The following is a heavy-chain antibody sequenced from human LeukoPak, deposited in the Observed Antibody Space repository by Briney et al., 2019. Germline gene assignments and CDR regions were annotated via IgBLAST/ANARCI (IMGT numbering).Heavy chain of an antibody. CDR3: ARDLVSYDSSGYYPDY. CDR2: INPSGGST. Sequence: GASVKVSCKASGYTFTSYYMHWVRQAPGQGLEWMGIINPSGGSTSYAQKFQARVTMTRDTSTSTVYMELSSLRSEDTAVYYCARDLVSYDSSGYYPDYWGQGTLVTVSS. CDR1: GYTFTSYY. D-gene: IGHD3-22*01. V-gene: IGHV1-46*01. J-gene: IGHJ4*02.